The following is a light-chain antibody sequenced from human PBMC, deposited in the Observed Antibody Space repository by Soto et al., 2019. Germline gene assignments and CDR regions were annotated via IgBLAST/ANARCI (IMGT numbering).Light chain of an antibody. V-gene: IGKV3-20*01. Sequence: EIVLTQSPGTLSLSPGERATLSCRASQSVSSSYLAWHQQKPGQAPRLLIYGASSRATGIPDRFSGSGSGTDFTLTISRLEPEDFAVYYCHQYSSSRTFGQGTKGEIK. CDR3: HQYSSSRT. CDR1: QSVSSSY. CDR2: GAS. J-gene: IGKJ1*01.